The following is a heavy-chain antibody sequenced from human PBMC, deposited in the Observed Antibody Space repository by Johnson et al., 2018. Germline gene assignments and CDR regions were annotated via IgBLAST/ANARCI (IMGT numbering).Heavy chain of an antibody. CDR3: ARDQHSSGWYGYYYYYMDV. D-gene: IGHD6-19*01. CDR1: GFTFSSYA. Sequence: QVQLVESGGGVVQPGRSLRLSCAASGFTFSSYALHWVRQAPGKGLEWVAFISYDGNNKHYADSVKGRFTISRDNAKNSLYLQMNSLRAEDTAVYYCARDQHSSGWYGYYYYYMDVWGKGTTVTVSS. V-gene: IGHV3-30-3*01. CDR2: ISYDGNNK. J-gene: IGHJ6*03.